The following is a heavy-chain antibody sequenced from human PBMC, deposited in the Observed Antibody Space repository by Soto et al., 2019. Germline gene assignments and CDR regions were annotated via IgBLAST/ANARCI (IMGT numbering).Heavy chain of an antibody. CDR2: ISSSSSCI. CDR1: GFTFSSYG. D-gene: IGHD2-2*01. Sequence: PGGSLRLSCAASGFTFSSYGMSWVRQAPGKGLEWVSSISSSSSCIYYADSVKGRFTISRDNAKNSLYLQMNSLRAEDTAVYYCARDLLLWTRTDIVVVPAASPAPGIDYWGQGTLVTDSS. J-gene: IGHJ4*02. V-gene: IGHV3-21*01. CDR3: ARDLLLWTRTDIVVVPAASPAPGIDY.